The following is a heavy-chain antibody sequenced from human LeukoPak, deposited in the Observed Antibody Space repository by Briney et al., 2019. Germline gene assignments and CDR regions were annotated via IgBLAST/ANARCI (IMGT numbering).Heavy chain of an antibody. V-gene: IGHV4-34*01. CDR1: GGSFSGYY. Sequence: SETLSLTCAVYGGSFSGYYWSWIRQPPGKGLEWIGEINHSGSTNCNPSLKSRVTISVDTSKNQFSLKLSSVTAADTAVYYCARASAAAFRFFDYWGQGTLVTVSS. CDR2: INHSGST. CDR3: ARASAAAFRFFDY. D-gene: IGHD6-13*01. J-gene: IGHJ4*02.